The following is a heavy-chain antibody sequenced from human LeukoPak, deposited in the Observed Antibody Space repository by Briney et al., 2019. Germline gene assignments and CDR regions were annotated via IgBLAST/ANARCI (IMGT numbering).Heavy chain of an antibody. Sequence: SETLSLTCTVSGGSISSYYRSWIRQPPGKGLEWIGYIYYSGSTNYNPSLKSRVTISVDTSKNQFSLKLSSVTAADTAVYYCARQRVGATKLFDYWGQGTLVTVSS. CDR2: IYYSGST. CDR3: ARQRVGATKLFDY. CDR1: GGSISSYY. V-gene: IGHV4-59*08. J-gene: IGHJ4*02. D-gene: IGHD1-26*01.